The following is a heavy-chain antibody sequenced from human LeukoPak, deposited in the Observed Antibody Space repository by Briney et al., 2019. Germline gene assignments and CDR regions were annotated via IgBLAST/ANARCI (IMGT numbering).Heavy chain of an antibody. Sequence: PGGSLRLSCAASGFTFSSYAMSWVRQAPGKGLEWVSAISGSGGITYYADSVKGRFTISRDNSKNTLYLQMNSLRAEDTAVYYCAKSIARGYYYGMDVWGQGTTVTVSS. V-gene: IGHV3-23*01. D-gene: IGHD2-21*01. J-gene: IGHJ6*02. CDR3: AKSIARGYYYGMDV. CDR1: GFTFSSYA. CDR2: ISGSGGIT.